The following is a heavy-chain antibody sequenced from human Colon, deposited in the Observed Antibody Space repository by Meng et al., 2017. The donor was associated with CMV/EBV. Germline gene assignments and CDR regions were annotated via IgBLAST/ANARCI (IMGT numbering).Heavy chain of an antibody. J-gene: IGHJ1*01. CDR3: AQRDIKDQLAEFFQN. CDR2: NYWNDET. Sequence: YSISTHGVGVGWIRQTAGKALKWLANNYWNDETRDSRSMKSRLTNIKDTSKKHVVLTMTNMDLVETATYYCAQRDIKDQLAEFFQNWGQGTLVTVSS. V-gene: IGHV2-5*01. D-gene: IGHD1-1*01. CDR1: YSISTHGVG.